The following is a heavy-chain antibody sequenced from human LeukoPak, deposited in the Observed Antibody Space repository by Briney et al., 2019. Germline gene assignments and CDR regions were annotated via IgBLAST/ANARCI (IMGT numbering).Heavy chain of an antibody. CDR1: GYTFTSYD. J-gene: IGHJ5*02. CDR3: ARALRITIFGVVIGAWFDP. V-gene: IGHV1-8*01. D-gene: IGHD3-3*01. Sequence: ASVKVSCKASGYTFTSYDINWVRQATGQGLDWMGWMNPNSGNTGYAQKFQGRVTMTRNTSISTAYMELSSLRSEDTAVYYCARALRITIFGVVIGAWFDPWGQGTLVTVSS. CDR2: MNPNSGNT.